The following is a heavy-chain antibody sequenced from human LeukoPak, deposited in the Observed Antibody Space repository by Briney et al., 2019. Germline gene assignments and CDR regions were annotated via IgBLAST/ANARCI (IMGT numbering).Heavy chain of an antibody. V-gene: IGHV1-18*04. CDR2: ISAYNGNT. J-gene: IGHJ4*02. Sequence: GASVKVSCKASGYTFTYYYMHWVRQAPGQGLEWMGWISAYNGNTNYAQKLQGRVTMTTDTSTSTAYMELRSLRSDDTAVYYCARVETRQSYDSSGYYLWYFDYWGQGTLVTVSS. CDR1: GYTFTYYY. D-gene: IGHD3-22*01. CDR3: ARVETRQSYDSSGYYLWYFDY.